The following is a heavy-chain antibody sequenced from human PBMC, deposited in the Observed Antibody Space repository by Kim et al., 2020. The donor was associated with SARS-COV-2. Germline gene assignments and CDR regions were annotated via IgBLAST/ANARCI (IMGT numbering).Heavy chain of an antibody. J-gene: IGHJ4*02. Sequence: YADPVKGRFTISRDNSKNTLYLQMNSLRAEDTAVYYCAGDPDIVVATLDYWGQGTLVTVSS. V-gene: IGHV3-33*01. CDR3: AGDPDIVVATLDY. D-gene: IGHD2-2*01.